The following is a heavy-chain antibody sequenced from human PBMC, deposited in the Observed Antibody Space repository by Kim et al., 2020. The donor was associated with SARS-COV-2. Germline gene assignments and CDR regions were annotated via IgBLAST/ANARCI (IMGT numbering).Heavy chain of an antibody. CDR3: ARDSGSSGWYGWLDP. CDR2: ISGNGRTT. J-gene: IGHJ5*02. CDR1: GFTFSTYR. V-gene: IGHV3-48*02. D-gene: IGHD6-19*01. Sequence: GGSLRLSCAASGFTFSTYRMNWVRQAPGKGLVWVACISGNGRTTHYADSVKGRLTISRDNDKNSLYLQMNSLRDEDTAVYYCARDSGSSGWYGWLDPWG.